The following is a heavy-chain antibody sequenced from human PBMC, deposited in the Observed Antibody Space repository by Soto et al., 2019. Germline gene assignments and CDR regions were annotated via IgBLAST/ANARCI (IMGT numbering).Heavy chain of an antibody. CDR3: ARGDFDSSANYYAGWFDP. V-gene: IGHV1-2*02. Sequence: QVQLVQSGAEVKKPGASVKVSCKASRYIFTGYYMHWLRQAPGQGLEWMGWFNPNSGGTKYAQKFQGRVTMTNDTSINTAYMELSGLISDDTAVYYCARGDFDSSANYYAGWFDPWGQGTLVTVSS. D-gene: IGHD3-22*01. J-gene: IGHJ5*02. CDR2: FNPNSGGT. CDR1: RYIFTGYY.